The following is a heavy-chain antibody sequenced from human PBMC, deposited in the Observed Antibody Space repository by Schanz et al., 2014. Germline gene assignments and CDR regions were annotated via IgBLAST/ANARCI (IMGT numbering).Heavy chain of an antibody. D-gene: IGHD3-16*01. Sequence: EVQLVESGGGLVQPGGSLRLSCAASGFTFTNYAMNWVRQAPGKGLEWVGRITNKPNNYNTEYAASVKGRFTISRDDSRNSLYLQMSSLKTEDTAVYYCVRLDVHDYWGQGTLVTVSA. J-gene: IGHJ4*02. CDR1: GFTFTNYA. CDR2: ITNKPNNYNT. V-gene: IGHV3-72*01. CDR3: VRLDVHDY.